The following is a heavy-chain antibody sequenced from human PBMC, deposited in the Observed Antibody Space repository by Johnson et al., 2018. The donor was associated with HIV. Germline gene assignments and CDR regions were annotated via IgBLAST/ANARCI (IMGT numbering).Heavy chain of an antibody. CDR1: GFTFSSYA. CDR2: ISYDGSNK. J-gene: IGHJ3*02. CDR3: AKDTSRDDAFDI. Sequence: QVKLVESGGGVVQPGRSLRLSCAASGFTFSSYAMHWVRQAPGKGLEWVAVISYDGSNKYYADSVKGRFTISRDNSKNTLYLQMNSLRSEDSALYYCAKDTSRDDAFDIWGQGTVVTVSS. V-gene: IGHV3-30*04. D-gene: IGHD2-2*01.